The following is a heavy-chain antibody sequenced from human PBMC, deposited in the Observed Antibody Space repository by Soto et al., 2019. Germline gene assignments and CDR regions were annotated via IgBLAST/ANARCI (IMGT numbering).Heavy chain of an antibody. CDR2: ISNDGNNN. J-gene: IGHJ4*02. CDR1: GFTFRSYA. D-gene: IGHD5-12*01. Sequence: QVQPVESGGGVVQPGRSLRLSCVVSGFTFRSYAMHWVRQAPGKGLEWVAVISNDGNNNYHADSVKGRFTISRDNSKNTLYLQMDSLRAEDTALYYCSRFVGYGGSEYDFDNWGQGIQVIVST. V-gene: IGHV3-30-3*02. CDR3: SRFVGYGGSEYDFDN.